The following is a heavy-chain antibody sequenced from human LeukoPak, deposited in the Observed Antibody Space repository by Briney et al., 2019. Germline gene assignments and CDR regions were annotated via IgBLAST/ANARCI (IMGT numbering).Heavy chain of an antibody. CDR3: ARGGTVGGRFSS. CDR1: GFTLREYW. V-gene: IGHV3-7*01. Sequence: GCSPTPPRTVSGFTLREYWMTWVRQAPGKGAEWVARITHDESVKYFVDSVRGRFIISRDNAKRSLYLQMNSLSAEDTAIYYCARGGTVGGRFSSWGQGTLVTVSS. CDR2: ITHDESVK. D-gene: IGHD3-3*01. J-gene: IGHJ5*02.